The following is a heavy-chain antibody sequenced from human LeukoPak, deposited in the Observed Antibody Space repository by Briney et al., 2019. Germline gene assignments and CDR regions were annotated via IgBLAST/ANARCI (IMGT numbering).Heavy chain of an antibody. CDR2: ISAYNGNT. Sequence: ASVKVSCKASGYTFTSYGISWVRQAPGQGLEWMGRISAYNGNTNYAQKLQGRVTMTTDTSTSTAYMELRSLRSDDTAVYYCARGYCSGGSCYSIDYWGQGTLVTVSS. D-gene: IGHD2-15*01. V-gene: IGHV1-18*01. J-gene: IGHJ4*02. CDR1: GYTFTSYG. CDR3: ARGYCSGGSCYSIDY.